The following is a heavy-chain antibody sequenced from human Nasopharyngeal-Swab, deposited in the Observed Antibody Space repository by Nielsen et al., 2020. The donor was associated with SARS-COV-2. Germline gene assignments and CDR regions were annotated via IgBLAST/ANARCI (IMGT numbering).Heavy chain of an antibody. V-gene: IGHV3-11*04. J-gene: IGHJ3*02. CDR2: ISSSGSTI. CDR1: GFTFSDYY. CDR3: ARESPGDLLSPVAFDI. Sequence: GESLKISCAASGFTFSDYYMSWIRQAPGKGLEWVSYISSSGSTICYADSVKGRFTISRDNAKNSLYLQMNSLRAEDTAVYYCARESPGDLLSPVAFDIWGQGTMVTVSS. D-gene: IGHD3-10*01.